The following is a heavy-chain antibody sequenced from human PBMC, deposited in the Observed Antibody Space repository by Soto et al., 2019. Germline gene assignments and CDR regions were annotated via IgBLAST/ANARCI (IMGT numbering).Heavy chain of an antibody. CDR1: GFTFSSYE. J-gene: IGHJ4*02. V-gene: IGHV3-48*03. Sequence: GSLRLSCAASGFTFSSYEMNWVRQAPGKGLEWVSYISSSGSTIYYADSVKGRFTISRDNAKNSLYLQMNSLRAEDTAVYYCARDGQDIVVVPALPFDYWGQGTLVTVSS. D-gene: IGHD2-2*01. CDR2: ISSSGSTI. CDR3: ARDGQDIVVVPALPFDY.